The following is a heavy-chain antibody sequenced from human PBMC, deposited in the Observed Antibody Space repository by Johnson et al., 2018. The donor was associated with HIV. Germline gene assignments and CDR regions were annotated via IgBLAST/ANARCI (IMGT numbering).Heavy chain of an antibody. D-gene: IGHD3-22*01. CDR1: GFNFSDHY. CDR3: TRTDDTYYYDSSGYVDAFDI. V-gene: IGHV3-72*01. Sequence: VQLVESGGGLVQPRGSLRLSCAASGFNFSDHYMDWVRQAPGRGLEWVGRSRRKVNSYTTEYAASVKGRFTISRDDSKNTAYLQMNSLKTEDTTVYYCTRTDDTYYYDSSGYVDAFDIWGQGTMVIVSS. CDR2: SRRKVNSYTT. J-gene: IGHJ3*02.